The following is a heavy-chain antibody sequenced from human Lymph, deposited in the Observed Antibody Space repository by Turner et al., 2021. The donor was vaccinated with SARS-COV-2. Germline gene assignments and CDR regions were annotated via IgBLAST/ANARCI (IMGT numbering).Heavy chain of an antibody. D-gene: IGHD1-26*01. CDR3: ARGRYSGGGMDV. J-gene: IGHJ6*02. CDR2: MNPNSGNT. V-gene: IGHV1-8*02. CDR1: GYTFTSYD. Sequence: QVQLVQSGAEVKKPGAAVKVSCKAPGYTFTSYDINWVRQATGQGLGWMGWMNPNSGNTGYAQKFQGGVTMTRNTSISTAYMELSSLRSEDTAVYYCARGRYSGGGMDVWGQGTTVTVSS.